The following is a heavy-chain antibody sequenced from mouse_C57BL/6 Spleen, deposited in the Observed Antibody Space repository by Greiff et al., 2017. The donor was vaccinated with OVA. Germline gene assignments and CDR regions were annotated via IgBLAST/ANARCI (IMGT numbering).Heavy chain of an antibody. CDR1: GFSFNTYA. CDR3: VRRGYYYGSSSLYYAMDY. D-gene: IGHD1-1*01. CDR2: IRSKSNNYAT. Sequence: EVHLVESGGGLVQPKGSLKLSCAASGFSFNTYAMNWVRQAPGKGLEWVARIRSKSNNYATYYADSVKDRFTISRDDSESMLYLQMNNLKTEDTAMYDCVRRGYYYGSSSLYYAMDYWGQGTSVTVSS. J-gene: IGHJ4*01. V-gene: IGHV10-1*01.